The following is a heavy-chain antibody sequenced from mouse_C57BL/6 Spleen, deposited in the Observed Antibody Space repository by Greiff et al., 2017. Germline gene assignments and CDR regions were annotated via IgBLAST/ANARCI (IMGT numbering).Heavy chain of an antibody. CDR3: AGDGNYAWFAY. D-gene: IGHD2-1*01. CDR2: INPNNGGT. V-gene: IGHV1-22*01. CDR1: GYTFTDYN. Sequence: VQLQQSGPELVKPGASVKMSCKASGYTFTDYNMHWVKQSHGKSLEWIGYINPNNGGTSYNQKFKGKATLTVNKSSSTAYMELRSLTSEDSAVYYCAGDGNYAWFAYWGQGTLVTVSA. J-gene: IGHJ3*01.